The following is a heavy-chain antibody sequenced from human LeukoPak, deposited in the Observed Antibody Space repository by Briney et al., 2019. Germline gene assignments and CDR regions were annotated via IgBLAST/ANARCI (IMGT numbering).Heavy chain of an antibody. J-gene: IGHJ3*02. V-gene: IGHV4-31*03. Sequence: SETLSLTCTVSGGSISSGGYYWSWIRQHPGKGLEWIGYIYYNGSTYYNPSLKSRVTISVDTSKNQFSLKLSSVTAADTAVYYCARVDYDFWSGYYVAFDIWGQGTMVTVSS. CDR3: ARVDYDFWSGYYVAFDI. D-gene: IGHD3-3*01. CDR2: IYYNGST. CDR1: GGSISSGGYY.